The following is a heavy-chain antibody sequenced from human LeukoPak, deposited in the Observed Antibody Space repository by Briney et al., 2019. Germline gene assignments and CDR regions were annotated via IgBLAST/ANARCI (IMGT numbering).Heavy chain of an antibody. D-gene: IGHD1-7*01. CDR1: GFTFTSSA. CDR3: AAERNWNYGSGFDY. V-gene: IGHV1-58*02. Sequence: SVKVSCKASGFTFTSSAMQWVRQARGQRLEWIGWIVIGSGNTNYAQKFQERVTITRDMSTSTAYMELSSLRSEDTAVYYCAAERNWNYGSGFDYWGQGTLVTVSS. J-gene: IGHJ4*02. CDR2: IVIGSGNT.